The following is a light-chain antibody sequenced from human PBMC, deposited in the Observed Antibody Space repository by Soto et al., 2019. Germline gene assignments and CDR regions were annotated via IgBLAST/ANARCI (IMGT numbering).Light chain of an antibody. V-gene: IGKV3-11*01. CDR2: DAS. CDR3: QQRSNWPPEIT. CDR1: QSVSSY. J-gene: IGKJ5*01. Sequence: EILLTQSPATLSLSPGERATLSCRASQSVSSYLARYQQKPGQAPSLLIYDASTRATGIPARFSGSGSGTDFTLTISSLEPEDFAVYYCQQRSNWPPEITFGQGTRLETK.